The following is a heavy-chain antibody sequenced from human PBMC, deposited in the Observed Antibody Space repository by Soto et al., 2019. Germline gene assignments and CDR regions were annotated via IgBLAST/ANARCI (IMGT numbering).Heavy chain of an antibody. V-gene: IGHV7-4-1*01. CDR3: ARDLGDFWSGRIYYYYYMDV. J-gene: IGHJ6*03. Sequence: ASVKVSCKASGYTFTSYAMNWVRQAPGQGLEWMGWINTNTGNPTYAQGFTGRFVFSLDTSVSTAYLQICSLKAEDTAVYYCARDLGDFWSGRIYYYYYMDVWGKGTTVTVS. D-gene: IGHD3-3*01. CDR2: INTNTGNP. CDR1: GYTFTSYA.